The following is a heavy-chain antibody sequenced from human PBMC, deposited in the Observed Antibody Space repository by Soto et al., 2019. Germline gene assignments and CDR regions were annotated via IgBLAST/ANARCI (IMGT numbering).Heavy chain of an antibody. Sequence: GSLRLSCAASGFTFSSYAMSWVRQAPGKGLEWVSAISGSGGSTYYADSVKGRFTISRDNSKNTLYLQMNSLRAEDTAVYYCAKDPYMVRGVSSFDYWGQGTLVTVSS. CDR1: GFTFSSYA. CDR3: AKDPYMVRGVSSFDY. D-gene: IGHD3-10*01. J-gene: IGHJ4*02. CDR2: ISGSGGST. V-gene: IGHV3-23*01.